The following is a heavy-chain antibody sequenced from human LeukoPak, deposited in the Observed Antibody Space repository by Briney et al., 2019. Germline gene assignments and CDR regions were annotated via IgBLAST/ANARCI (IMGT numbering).Heavy chain of an antibody. CDR1: GFTFSSYA. Sequence: GGSLRLSCAASGFTFSSYAMSWVRQAPGKGLEWVSAISGSGGSTYYADSVKGRFTISRDNSKNTLYLQMNSLRAEDTAVYYCARDGGGSILNWFDPWGQGTLVTVSS. CDR3: ARDGGGSILNWFDP. CDR2: ISGSGGST. V-gene: IGHV3-23*01. J-gene: IGHJ5*02. D-gene: IGHD2-21*01.